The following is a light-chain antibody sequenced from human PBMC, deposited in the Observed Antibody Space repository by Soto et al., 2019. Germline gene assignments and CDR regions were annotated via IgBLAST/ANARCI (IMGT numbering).Light chain of an antibody. Sequence: SYELTQPPSVSVSPGQTASITCSGDKLGDRFAYWYQQKPGQSPVLVIYQDNNRPSGIPERFSGSNSGNTATLNISGTQAMDEADYYCQAWDSSTYYVFGPGTKVTVL. CDR2: QDN. CDR1: KLGDRF. CDR3: QAWDSSTYYV. J-gene: IGLJ1*01. V-gene: IGLV3-1*01.